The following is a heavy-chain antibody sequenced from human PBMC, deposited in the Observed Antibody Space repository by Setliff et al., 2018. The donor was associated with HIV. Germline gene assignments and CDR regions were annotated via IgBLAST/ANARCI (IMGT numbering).Heavy chain of an antibody. J-gene: IGHJ4*02. CDR3: VRGLGSEFDY. D-gene: IGHD2-15*01. CDR2: TTNKADSYNT. V-gene: IGHV3-72*01. CDR1: GFTFSDHY. Sequence: GFLRLSCAASGFTFSDHYMDWVRQAPGKGLEWVGRTTNKADSYNTNYAASVKGRFTIARDDSKKSLYLQMNSLKIEDTAVYYCVRGLGSEFDYWGQGTLVTVSS.